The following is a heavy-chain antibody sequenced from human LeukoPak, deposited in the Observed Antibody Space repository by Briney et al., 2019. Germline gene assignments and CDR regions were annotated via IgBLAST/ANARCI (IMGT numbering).Heavy chain of an antibody. J-gene: IGHJ4*02. CDR3: ARAWGVDYCSGGSCYRIFDY. D-gene: IGHD2-15*01. Sequence: GGSLRLSCAASGFTFSSYSMNWVRQAPGKGLEWVSSISSRSSYKYYADSVKGRFTISRDNSKNTLYLQMNSLRAEDTAVYYCARAWGVDYCSGGSCYRIFDYWGQGTLVTVSS. V-gene: IGHV3-21*01. CDR2: ISSRSSYK. CDR1: GFTFSSYS.